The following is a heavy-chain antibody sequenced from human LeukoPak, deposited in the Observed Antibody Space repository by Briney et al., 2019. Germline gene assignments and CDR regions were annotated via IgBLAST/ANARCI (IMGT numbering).Heavy chain of an antibody. CDR1: GGTFSSYA. Sequence: ASVKVSCKASGGTFSSYAISWVRQAPGQGLEWMGIINPSGGSTSYAQKFQGRVTMTRDTSTSTVYMELSSLRSEDTAVYYCARVLISSSSTDFDYWGQGTLVTVSS. V-gene: IGHV1-46*01. J-gene: IGHJ4*02. D-gene: IGHD6-13*01. CDR3: ARVLISSSSTDFDY. CDR2: INPSGGST.